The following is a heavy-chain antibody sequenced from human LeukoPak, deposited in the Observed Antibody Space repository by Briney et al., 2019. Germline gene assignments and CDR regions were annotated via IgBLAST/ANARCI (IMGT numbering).Heavy chain of an antibody. J-gene: IGHJ4*02. D-gene: IGHD4-17*01. V-gene: IGHV3-NL1*01. CDR1: GFTFSSYG. CDR3: ARVLWNGDYPRFDY. CDR2: IYSGGTT. Sequence: GGSLRLSYAASGFTFSSYGMHWVRQAPGKGLEWVSIIYSGGTTYYADSVKGRFTISRDNSKNTLYLQMNSLRAEDTAVYYCARVLWNGDYPRFDYWGQGTLVTVSS.